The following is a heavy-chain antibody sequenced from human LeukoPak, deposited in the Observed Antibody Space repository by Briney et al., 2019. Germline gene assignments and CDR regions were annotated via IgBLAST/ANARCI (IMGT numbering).Heavy chain of an antibody. CDR1: GFTFSSYG. V-gene: IGHV3-30*02. Sequence: PGGSLRLSCAASGFTFSSYGIHWVRQAPGKGLEWVAFIGYDGTNKYYADSVKGRFTISRDNSKNTLYLQMNSLRAEDTAVYYCAKDNIGFDYWGQGTLVTVSS. D-gene: IGHD5-12*01. CDR3: AKDNIGFDY. J-gene: IGHJ4*02. CDR2: IGYDGTNK.